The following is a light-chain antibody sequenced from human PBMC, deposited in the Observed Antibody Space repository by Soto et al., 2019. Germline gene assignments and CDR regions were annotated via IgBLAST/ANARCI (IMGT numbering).Light chain of an antibody. CDR3: CSFALRSTLL. Sequence: QSVLTQPASVSGGPGQSITISCTGTSSDVGNYNFLSWYQKYPGKAPTLMIYEGGKRPSGVSNRFSGSKSGTTASLTISGLQAEDDADYYCCSFALRSTLLFGGGTQLTVL. CDR1: SSDVGNYNF. J-gene: IGLJ2*01. CDR2: EGG. V-gene: IGLV2-23*01.